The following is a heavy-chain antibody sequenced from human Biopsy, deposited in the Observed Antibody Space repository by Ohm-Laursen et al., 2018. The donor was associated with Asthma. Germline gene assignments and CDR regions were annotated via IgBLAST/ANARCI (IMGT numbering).Heavy chain of an antibody. CDR3: ARAVDYSHYYGIDV. D-gene: IGHD3-10*01. CDR2: ISVYNGDT. CDR1: GYTFNSAG. V-gene: IGHV1-18*01. J-gene: IGHJ6*02. Sequence: ASVKVSCKASGYTFNSAGITWVRQAPGQGLEWMGWISVYNGDTKVAQKLQDRVTMITDTSTSTAYMELRSLRSDDAAVYFCARAVDYSHYYGIDVWGQGTTVTVS.